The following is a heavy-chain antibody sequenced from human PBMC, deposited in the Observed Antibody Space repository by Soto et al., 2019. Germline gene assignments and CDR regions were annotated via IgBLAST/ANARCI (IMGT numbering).Heavy chain of an antibody. J-gene: IGHJ4*02. CDR1: GVSLRTSGVG. CDR3: AHSPDILTGYDY. Sequence: SCPTLGNPTPNPTPTCPFSGVSLRTSGVGVGRVPQPPGKALEWLVLIYWNDDKRYSPSLKSRLTITKDTSKNQVVLTMTNMDPVDTATYYCAHSPDILTGYDYWGQGTLVTVSS. V-gene: IGHV2-5*01. D-gene: IGHD3-9*01. CDR2: IYWNDDK.